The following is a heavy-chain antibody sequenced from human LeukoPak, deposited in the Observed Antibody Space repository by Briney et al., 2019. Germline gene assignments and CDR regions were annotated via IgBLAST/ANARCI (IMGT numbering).Heavy chain of an antibody. Sequence: GGSLRLSCAASGFTVSSNYMSWVRQAPGKGLEWVSVIYSGGSTYYADSVKGRFTISRDNSKNTLYLQMNSLRAEDTAMYYCARGAPYCSSTSCYVNWFDPWGQGTLVTVSS. J-gene: IGHJ5*02. D-gene: IGHD2-2*01. CDR2: IYSGGST. V-gene: IGHV3-53*01. CDR3: ARGAPYCSSTSCYVNWFDP. CDR1: GFTVSSNY.